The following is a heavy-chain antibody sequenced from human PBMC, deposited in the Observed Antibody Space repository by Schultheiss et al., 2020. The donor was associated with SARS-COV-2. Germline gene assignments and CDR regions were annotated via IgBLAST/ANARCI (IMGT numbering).Heavy chain of an antibody. CDR3: AKDRVTTYYYGMDV. D-gene: IGHD4-11*01. CDR1: GFTFRSYA. Sequence: GGSLRLSCEASGFTFRSYAMHWVRQAPGKGLEWVAVISYDGSNKYYADSVKGRFTISRDNSKNTLYLQMNSLRAEDTAVYYCAKDRVTTYYYGMDVWGQGTTVTVSS. V-gene: IGHV3-30*04. J-gene: IGHJ6*02. CDR2: ISYDGSNK.